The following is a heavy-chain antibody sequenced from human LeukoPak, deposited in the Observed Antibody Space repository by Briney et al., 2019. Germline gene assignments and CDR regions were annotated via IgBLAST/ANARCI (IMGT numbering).Heavy chain of an antibody. CDR3: AGDSVTMIVGYFDY. CDR1: GFTFSSYN. Sequence: GGSLRLSCAASGFTFSSYNMNWFRQAPGKGLEWVSYISSGSSITYYADSVKGRFTISRDNAKNSLYLQMNSLRAEDTAMYYCAGDSVTMIVGYFDYWGQGTLVTVSS. V-gene: IGHV3-48*01. D-gene: IGHD3-22*01. J-gene: IGHJ4*02. CDR2: ISSGSSIT.